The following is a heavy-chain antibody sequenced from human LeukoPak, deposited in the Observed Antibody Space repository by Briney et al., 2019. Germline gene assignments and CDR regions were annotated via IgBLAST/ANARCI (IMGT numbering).Heavy chain of an antibody. V-gene: IGHV3-9*01. CDR2: ISWNSGRI. D-gene: IGHD3-10*01. Sequence: GGSLRLSCAASGFTFDDYAMHWVRQAPGKGLEWVSGISWNSGRIGYADSVKGRFTISRDNAKNSLYLQMNSLRAEDTALYYCAKDMSYGSGSRFDYWGQGTLVTVSS. J-gene: IGHJ4*02. CDR3: AKDMSYGSGSRFDY. CDR1: GFTFDDYA.